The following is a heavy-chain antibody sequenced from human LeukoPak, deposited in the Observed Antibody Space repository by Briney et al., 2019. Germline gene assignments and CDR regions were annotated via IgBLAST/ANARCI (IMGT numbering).Heavy chain of an antibody. CDR2: INPNIGDA. V-gene: IGHV1-2*02. CDR1: GYTFTDYF. J-gene: IGHJ5*01. CDR3: ARMALDGGDSIGFDS. Sequence: GASVKVSCKASGYTFTDYFIHWVRQAPGQGLEWMGWINPNIGDASYAQKSQDRVTMTRDRSINTAYMELRRLTSDDTAVYYCARMALDGGDSIGFDSWGQGTLVTVSS. D-gene: IGHD2-21*02.